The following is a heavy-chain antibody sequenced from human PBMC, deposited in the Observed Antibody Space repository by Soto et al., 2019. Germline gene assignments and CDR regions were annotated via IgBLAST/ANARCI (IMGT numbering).Heavy chain of an antibody. Sequence: GASVKVSCKGAGYTFTRYGISWVRQAPGQGLEWMGWISAYNGKINYAQELQGRVTMTTDTSTSTAYMDLRGLRSDDTAVYYRARVDTSGWYVIDYWGQGTLVTVS. CDR3: ARVDTSGWYVIDY. CDR2: ISAYNGKI. D-gene: IGHD6-19*01. J-gene: IGHJ4*02. CDR1: GYTFTRYG. V-gene: IGHV1-18*04.